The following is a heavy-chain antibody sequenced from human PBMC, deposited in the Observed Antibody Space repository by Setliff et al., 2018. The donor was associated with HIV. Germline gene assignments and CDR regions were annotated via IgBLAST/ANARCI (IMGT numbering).Heavy chain of an antibody. CDR3: ARISNGFEPNAFDT. J-gene: IGHJ3*02. Sequence: PSETLSLTCTVSGYSISSSNWWGWIRQPPGKGLEWIGYINHNELTYYNPSLKSRIIMSVDTSKKQLSLKLSSVTAVDTAVYFCARISNGFEPNAFDTWGLGTMVTVSS. CDR2: INHNELT. V-gene: IGHV4-28*01. D-gene: IGHD3-22*01. CDR1: GYSISSSNW.